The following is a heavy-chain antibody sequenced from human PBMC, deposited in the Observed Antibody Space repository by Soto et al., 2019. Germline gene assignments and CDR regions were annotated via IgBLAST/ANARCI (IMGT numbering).Heavy chain of an antibody. J-gene: IGHJ6*03. D-gene: IGHD6-6*01. V-gene: IGHV3-23*01. CDR3: AKMEVTGIAARPKGSRYYYYYYMDV. CDR2: ISGSGGST. CDR1: GFTLSSYA. Sequence: PGGSLRLSCAASGFTLSSYAMSWVRQAPGKGLEWVSAISGSGGSTYYADSVKGRFTISRDNSKNTLYLQMNSLRAEDTAVYYCAKMEVTGIAARPKGSRYYYYYYMDVWGKGTTVTVSS.